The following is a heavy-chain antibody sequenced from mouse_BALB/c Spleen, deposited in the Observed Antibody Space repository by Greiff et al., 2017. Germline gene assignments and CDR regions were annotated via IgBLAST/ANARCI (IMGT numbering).Heavy chain of an antibody. Sequence: VQLQQSGPGLVKPSQSLSLTCSVTGYSITSGYYWNWIRQFPGNKLEWMGYISYDGSNNYNPSLKNRISITRDTSKNQFFLKLNSVTTEDTATYYCAREDDYDGGAWFAYWGQGTLVTVSA. J-gene: IGHJ3*01. D-gene: IGHD2-4*01. CDR3: AREDDYDGGAWFAY. CDR1: GYSITSGYY. CDR2: ISYDGSN. V-gene: IGHV3-6*02.